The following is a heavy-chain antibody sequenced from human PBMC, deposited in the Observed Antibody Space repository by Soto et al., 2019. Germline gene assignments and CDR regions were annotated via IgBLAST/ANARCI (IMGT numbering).Heavy chain of an antibody. J-gene: IGHJ2*01. D-gene: IGHD3-10*01. CDR2: IYIGGTS. CDR1: GFTFSSSY. V-gene: IGHV3-53*04. CDR3: ARDLRLVGFGEFDL. Sequence: GGSLRLSCEASGFTFSSSYMSWVRQAPGKGLEWVSVIYIGGTSYYADSVRGRFTISRHNSENTIYLQMNSLRAEDTAVYYCARDLRLVGFGEFDLWGRGTLVTVSS.